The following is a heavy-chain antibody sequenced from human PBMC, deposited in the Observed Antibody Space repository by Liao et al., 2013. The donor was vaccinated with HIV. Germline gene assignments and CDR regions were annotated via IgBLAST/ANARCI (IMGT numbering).Heavy chain of an antibody. J-gene: IGHJ5*02. CDR1: GDSVSNYY. CDR3: ATDRGPFGP. Sequence: QVQLQESGPGLVKPSETLSLTCTVSGDSVSNYYWSWIRQPAGKGLEWIGRIFASGSTNSNPSLKSRVSMSIDTSKKQFSLLLTSVTAADTAVYYCATDRGPFGPWGQGTLVTVSS. V-gene: IGHV4-4*07. CDR2: IFASGST.